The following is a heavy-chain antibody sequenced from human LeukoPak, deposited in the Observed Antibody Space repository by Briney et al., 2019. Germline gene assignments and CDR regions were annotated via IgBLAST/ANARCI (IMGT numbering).Heavy chain of an antibody. CDR1: GFTFSNYG. CDR2: TDTSGRYV. J-gene: IGHJ3*02. D-gene: IGHD3-10*01. CDR3: ARGRSITLLRGVAMSDGFDI. V-gene: IGHV3-21*06. Sequence: PGGSLRLSCAASGFTFSNYGMNWVRQAPGKGLECVSFTDTSGRYVYYGDSVKGRFTISRDNAKNLLFLQMNGLRAEDTALYYCARGRSITLLRGVAMSDGFDIWGQGAMVAVSS.